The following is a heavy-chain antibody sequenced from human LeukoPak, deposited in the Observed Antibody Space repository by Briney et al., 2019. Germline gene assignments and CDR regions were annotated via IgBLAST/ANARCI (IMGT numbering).Heavy chain of an antibody. CDR1: GGSFSGYY. V-gene: IGHV4-34*01. J-gene: IGHJ3*01. CDR2: INHSGST. D-gene: IGHD1-14*01. Sequence: KPSETLSLTCAVYGGSFSGYYWSWIRQPPGKGLEWIGEINHSGSTNYNPSLKSRVTISVDTSKNQFSLKLSSVTAADTAVYYCVRVGGSPLGALDVWGQGTMVTVSS. CDR3: VRVGGSPLGALDV.